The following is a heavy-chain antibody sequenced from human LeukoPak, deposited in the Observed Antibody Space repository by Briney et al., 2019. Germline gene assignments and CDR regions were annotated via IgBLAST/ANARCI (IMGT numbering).Heavy chain of an antibody. CDR3: ATRGWFGELYLDY. Sequence: SVKVSCKASGGTFSSYAISWVRQAPGQGLEWMGGIIPIFGTANYAQIFQGRVTITADKSTSTAYMELSSLRSEDTAVYYCATRGWFGELYLDYWGQGTLVTVSS. CDR1: GGTFSSYA. CDR2: IIPIFGTA. D-gene: IGHD3-10*01. J-gene: IGHJ4*02. V-gene: IGHV1-69*06.